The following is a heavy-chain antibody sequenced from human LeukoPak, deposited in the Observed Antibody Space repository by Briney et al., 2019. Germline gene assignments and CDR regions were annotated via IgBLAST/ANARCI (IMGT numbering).Heavy chain of an antibody. J-gene: IGHJ4*02. D-gene: IGHD5-12*01. CDR2: IFYSGRA. Sequence: SETLSLTCSVSGGSINSYYWSWIRQPPGKGLEWIGYIFYSGRANHTGETSYNPSLTRRDTISVDTSKKQFSLKVTSVTAADTAVYYCARSVTGYDPAFEYWGQGTLVTVSS. CDR3: ARSVTGYDPAFEY. CDR1: GGSINSYY. V-gene: IGHV4-59*08.